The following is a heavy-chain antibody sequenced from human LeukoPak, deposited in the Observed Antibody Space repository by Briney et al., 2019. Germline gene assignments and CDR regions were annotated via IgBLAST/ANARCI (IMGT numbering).Heavy chain of an antibody. CDR2: ISSSSSDI. Sequence: PGWSLRLSCVASGCTFSSYSMNWVRQAAGKGLEWVSTISSSSSDIYYADSVKGRFSISRDNTNNLLYLQMNSLRAEDTAMYFCARDSYRSLDYWGQGTLVTVSS. V-gene: IGHV3-21*06. CDR1: GCTFSSYS. D-gene: IGHD4-11*01. CDR3: ARDSYRSLDY. J-gene: IGHJ4*02.